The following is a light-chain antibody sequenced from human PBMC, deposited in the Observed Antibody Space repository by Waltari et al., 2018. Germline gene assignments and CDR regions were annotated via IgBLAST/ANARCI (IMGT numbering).Light chain of an antibody. Sequence: WYPQTPGEAPRTLMYLTNRRSSGVPDRFSGSIRGNKAARTIAGAQADDESDYYCVLYVGSGIGVFCGGTKLTVL. J-gene: IGLJ3*02. V-gene: IGLV8-61*01. CDR3: VLYVGSGIGV. CDR2: LTN.